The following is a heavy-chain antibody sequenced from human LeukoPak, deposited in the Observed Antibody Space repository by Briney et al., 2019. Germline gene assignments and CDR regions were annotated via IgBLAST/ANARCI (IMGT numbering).Heavy chain of an antibody. CDR2: INHSGST. Sequence: SETLSLTCAVYGGSFSGYYWSWIRQPPGKGLEWIGEINHSGSTNYNPSLKSRVTISVDTSKNQFSLKLSSVTAADTAVYYCARGSAYYSFERSKRVPWGFDYWGQGSLVIVSS. V-gene: IGHV4-34*01. J-gene: IGHJ4*02. CDR3: ARGSAYYSFERSKRVPWGFDY. CDR1: GGSFSGYY. D-gene: IGHD4-11*01.